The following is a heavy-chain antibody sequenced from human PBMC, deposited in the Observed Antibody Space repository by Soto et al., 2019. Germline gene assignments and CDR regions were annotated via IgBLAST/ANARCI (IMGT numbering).Heavy chain of an antibody. CDR2: ISGSGGST. CDR3: AKDPEGDVIVGALGAFDI. D-gene: IGHD1-26*01. Sequence: GGSLRLSCAASGFTFSSYAMSWVRQAPGKGLEWVSAISGSGGSTYYADSVKGRFTISRDNSKNTLYLQMNSLRAEDTAVYYCAKDPEGDVIVGALGAFDIWGQGTMVTVSS. CDR1: GFTFSSYA. J-gene: IGHJ3*02. V-gene: IGHV3-23*01.